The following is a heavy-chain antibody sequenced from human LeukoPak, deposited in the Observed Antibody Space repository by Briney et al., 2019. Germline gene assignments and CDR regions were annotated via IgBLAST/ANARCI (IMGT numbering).Heavy chain of an antibody. CDR2: INDSGGNT. CDR3: AKTSAGIRGGYFDY. D-gene: IGHD3-10*01. J-gene: IGHJ4*02. Sequence: GGSLRLSCAASGFTFSSYAMSWVRQAPGKGLEWISLINDSGGNTYYADSVKGRFTISRDNSKNTLFLQMSSLRAEDTAVYYCAKTSAGIRGGYFDYWGQGTLVTVSS. V-gene: IGHV3-23*01. CDR1: GFTFSSYA.